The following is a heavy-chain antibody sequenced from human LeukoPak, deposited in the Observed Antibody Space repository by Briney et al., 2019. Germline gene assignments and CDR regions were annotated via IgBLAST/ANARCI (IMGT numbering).Heavy chain of an antibody. V-gene: IGHV1-18*01. CDR2: ISAYNGNT. CDR1: GYTFTSYG. Sequence: ASVKVSCKASGYTFTSYGIRWVRQAPGQGLEWMGWISAYNGNTNYAQKLQGRVTMTTDTSTSTAYMELRRLRSDDTAVYYCARESEEYYYDSSGYFDYWGQGTLVTVSS. CDR3: ARESEEYYYDSSGYFDY. D-gene: IGHD3-22*01. J-gene: IGHJ4*02.